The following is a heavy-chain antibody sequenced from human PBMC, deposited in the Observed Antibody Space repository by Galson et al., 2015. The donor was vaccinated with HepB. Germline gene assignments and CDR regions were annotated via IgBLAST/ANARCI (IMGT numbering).Heavy chain of an antibody. D-gene: IGHD2-15*01. J-gene: IGHJ3*02. Sequence: SLRLSCAASGFTFSSYWMSWVRQAPGKGLEWVANIKQDGSEKYYVDSVKGRFTISRDNAKNSLYLQMNSLRAEDTAVYYCASSGPEEAFDIWGQGTMVTVSS. CDR3: ASSGPEEAFDI. CDR1: GFTFSSYW. CDR2: IKQDGSEK. V-gene: IGHV3-7*03.